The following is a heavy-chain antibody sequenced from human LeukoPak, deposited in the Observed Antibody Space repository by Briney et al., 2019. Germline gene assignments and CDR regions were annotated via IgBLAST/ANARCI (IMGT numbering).Heavy chain of an antibody. CDR2: INHSAST. CDR3: ARESGNYYPPDY. J-gene: IGHJ4*02. V-gene: IGHV4-34*01. Sequence: KPSETLSLTCAVYGGSFSGYYWSWIRQPPGKGVEWIGEINHSASTNYNPSLKSRVTISVDPPKNQFSLKLSSVTVADTAVYYCARESGNYYPPDYWGQGTLVTVSS. CDR1: GGSFSGYY. D-gene: IGHD1-26*01.